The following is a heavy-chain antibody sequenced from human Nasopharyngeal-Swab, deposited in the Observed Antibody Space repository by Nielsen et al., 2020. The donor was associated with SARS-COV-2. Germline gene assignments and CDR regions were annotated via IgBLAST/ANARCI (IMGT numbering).Heavy chain of an antibody. CDR3: ARSGVVVPAAFYDYGMDV. V-gene: IGHV1-8*03. D-gene: IGHD2-2*01. CDR1: GYTFTSYD. Sequence: ASVKVSCKASGYTFTSYDINWVRQATGQGLEWMGWMNPNSGNTGYAQKFQGRVTITRNNTISTAYMELRSLRSEDTAVYYCARSGVVVPAAFYDYGMDVWGQGTTVTVSS. CDR2: MNPNSGNT. J-gene: IGHJ6*02.